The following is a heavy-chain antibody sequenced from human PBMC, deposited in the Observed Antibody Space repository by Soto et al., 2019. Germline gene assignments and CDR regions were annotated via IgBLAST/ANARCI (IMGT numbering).Heavy chain of an antibody. J-gene: IGHJ5*02. CDR3: ARGGQAGIVVVPAAQNWFGP. CDR2: VNHSGST. Sequence: KTSETLSLTFAVYGGRFSGYYWSWMRQPPGKELEWIGEVNHSGSTKYNPSLKSLVTISVDTSENQCSLKLSCVTAADSAAYYCARGGQAGIVVVPAAQNWFGPWGKETLVAVSS. CDR1: GGRFSGYY. V-gene: IGHV4-34*01. D-gene: IGHD2-2*01.